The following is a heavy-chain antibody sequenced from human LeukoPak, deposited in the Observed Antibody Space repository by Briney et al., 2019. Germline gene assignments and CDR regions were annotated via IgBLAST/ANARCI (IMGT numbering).Heavy chain of an antibody. J-gene: IGHJ3*02. CDR2: IYSGGST. CDR1: GFTVSSNY. D-gene: IGHD2-21*01. Sequence: QAGGSLRLSCAASGFTVSSNYMSWVRQAPGKGLEWVSVIYSGGSTYYADSVKGRFTISRDNSKNTLYLQMNSLRAEDTAVYYCARDPPIPPYAFYIGAQGKMATVSS. CDR3: ARDPPIPPYAFYI. V-gene: IGHV3-53*01.